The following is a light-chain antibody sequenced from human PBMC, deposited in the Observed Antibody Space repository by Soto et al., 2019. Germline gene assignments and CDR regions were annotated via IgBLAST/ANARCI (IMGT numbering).Light chain of an antibody. Sequence: QSVLTQPASVSGSPGQSITISCTGTSSDVGGYNYVSWYQQHPGKAPKLMIYEVSNRPSGDSNRFSGSKSGNTASLTISGLQAEDEAEYFCCSSAPESTYVFGTGTKVTVL. J-gene: IGLJ1*01. CDR3: CSSAPESTYV. V-gene: IGLV2-14*01. CDR2: EVS. CDR1: SSDVGGYNY.